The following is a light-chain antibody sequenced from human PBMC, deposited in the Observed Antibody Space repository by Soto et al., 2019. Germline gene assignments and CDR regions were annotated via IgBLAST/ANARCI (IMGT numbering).Light chain of an antibody. J-gene: IGLJ3*02. CDR2: EVT. V-gene: IGLV2-14*01. CDR3: GSYTSSFTLV. CDR1: SSDVGGYNF. Sequence: QSALTRPASVSGSPGQSVTISCTGTSSDVGGYNFVSWYQQHPDKAPKLMIYEVTNRPSGVSIRFSGSKSGNTASLTISGLQAEDEADYYCGSYTSSFTLVFGGGTKLTVL.